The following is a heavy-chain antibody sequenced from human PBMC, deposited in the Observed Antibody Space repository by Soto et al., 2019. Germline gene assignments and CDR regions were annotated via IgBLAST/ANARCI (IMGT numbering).Heavy chain of an antibody. CDR1: GFTFSSYG. D-gene: IGHD6-13*01. CDR3: AKEIGPWYFAHYGMDV. J-gene: IGHJ6*02. CDR2: ISYDGSNK. Sequence: LGGSLRLSCAASGFTFSSYGMPWVRKAQGKGLEWVAVISYDGSNKYYADSVKGRFTISRDNSKNTLYLQMNSLRAEDTAVYYCAKEIGPWYFAHYGMDVWGQGTTVTVSS. V-gene: IGHV3-30*18.